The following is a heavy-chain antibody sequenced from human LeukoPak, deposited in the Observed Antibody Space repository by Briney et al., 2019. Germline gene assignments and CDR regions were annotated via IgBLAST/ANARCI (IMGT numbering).Heavy chain of an antibody. CDR3: ANSDGSSSWYGGNWFDP. CDR1: GFTFSSYA. V-gene: IGHV3-23*01. D-gene: IGHD6-13*01. J-gene: IGHJ5*02. Sequence: PGGSLRLSCTVSGFTFSSYAMSWVRQSPGKGLEWVSAISSSGDTTYYADSVKGRFTISRDNSKNTLYLQMNSLRAEDTAVYYCANSDGSSSWYGGNWFDPWGQGTLVTVSS. CDR2: ISSSGDTT.